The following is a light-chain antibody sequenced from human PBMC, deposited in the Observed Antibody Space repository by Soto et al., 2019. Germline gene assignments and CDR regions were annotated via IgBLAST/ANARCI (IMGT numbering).Light chain of an antibody. J-gene: IGKJ1*01. CDR3: QHYRSSWT. Sequence: EIVLTQSPGTLSLSPGERATLSCRASQSVSSSFLAWYQQKPGQPPRLLIYGTSSRATGIPVRCSGSGSGTDFTLTISRLEPEDFGVYYCQHYRSSWTFGRGTKVEVK. CDR1: QSVSSSF. V-gene: IGKV3-20*01. CDR2: GTS.